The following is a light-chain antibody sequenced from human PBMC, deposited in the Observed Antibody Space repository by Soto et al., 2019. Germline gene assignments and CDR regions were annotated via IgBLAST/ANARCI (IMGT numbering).Light chain of an antibody. Sequence: DIQLTQSHSSVSACVGDRVSLTCRASHDIARWLAWYQQQPGKAPRLLIYAASSLQSGVPTRFSGSGSGTDFTLTITNLQPEDSAVYYCQQVKGFPLTFGGGTKVDIK. J-gene: IGKJ4*01. CDR2: AAS. V-gene: IGKV1-12*01. CDR3: QQVKGFPLT. CDR1: HDIARW.